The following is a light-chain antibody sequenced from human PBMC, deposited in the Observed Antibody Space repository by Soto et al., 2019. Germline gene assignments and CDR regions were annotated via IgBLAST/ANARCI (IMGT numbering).Light chain of an antibody. V-gene: IGKV3-20*01. CDR1: ESVSTYY. CDR2: GAS. Sequence: VLTQSPGTLSLSPGERATLSCRASESVSTYYLAWYQQKPGQAPRLLIYGASSRATGIPDRFSGSGSGTDFTLSIDKLEPEDSAVYYCQQFRSSSYTFGQGTKV. CDR3: QQFRSSSYT. J-gene: IGKJ2*01.